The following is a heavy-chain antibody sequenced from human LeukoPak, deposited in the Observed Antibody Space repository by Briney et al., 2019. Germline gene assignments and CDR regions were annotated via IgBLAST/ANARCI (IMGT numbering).Heavy chain of an antibody. CDR3: ARDKTDYDYVWGGYRPMDY. Sequence: GGSLRLSCAASGFTFSSYGMHWVRQAPGKGLEWVAFIRYDGSNKYYADSVQGRFTISRDNSKNTLYLQMNSLRAEDTAVYYCARDKTDYDYVWGGYRPMDYWGQGTLVTVSS. CDR2: IRYDGSNK. J-gene: IGHJ4*02. D-gene: IGHD3-16*02. CDR1: GFTFSSYG. V-gene: IGHV3-30*02.